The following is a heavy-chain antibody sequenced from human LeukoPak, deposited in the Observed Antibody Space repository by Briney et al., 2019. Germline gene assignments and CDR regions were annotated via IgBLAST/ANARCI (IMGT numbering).Heavy chain of an antibody. CDR1: GFSLSTSGVG. J-gene: IGHJ3*02. CDR2: IYWDGDK. Sequence: SGPTLVNPTQTLTLTCTFSGFSLSTSGVGVGWIRQPPGKALEWLALIYWDGDKWYSPSLKNRLTITKDTSKNQVVPTMTNMDPVDTATYYCAHRTIAADAFDIWGQGTMVTVSS. D-gene: IGHD6-13*01. V-gene: IGHV2-5*02. CDR3: AHRTIAADAFDI.